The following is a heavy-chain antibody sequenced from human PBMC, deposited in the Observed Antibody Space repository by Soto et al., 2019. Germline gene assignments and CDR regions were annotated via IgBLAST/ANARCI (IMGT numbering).Heavy chain of an antibody. Sequence: QITLKESGPTLVKPTQTLTLTCTFSGFSLSTTGVAVAWIRQPPGKALEWLALIYWADDKRYSPSLSSRLTISTDTSRTLVVLTMANMDPVDTATYYCAHSVDSRYYYGHYFHYWGQGSLVAVSS. V-gene: IGHV2-5*02. CDR1: GFSLSTTGVA. D-gene: IGHD2-15*01. J-gene: IGHJ4*02. CDR2: IYWADDK. CDR3: AHSVDSRYYYGHYFHY.